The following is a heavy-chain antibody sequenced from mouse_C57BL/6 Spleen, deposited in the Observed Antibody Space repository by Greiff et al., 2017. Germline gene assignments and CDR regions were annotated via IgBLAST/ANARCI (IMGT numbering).Heavy chain of an antibody. CDR2: ISSGSSTI. Sequence: VQLQQSGGGLVKPGGSLKLSCAASGFTFSDYGMHWVRQAPEKGLEWVAYISSGSSTIYYADTVKGRFTISRDNAKNTLFLQMTSLSSEDTAMYYCARSAEFAYWGQGTLVTVAA. J-gene: IGHJ3*01. D-gene: IGHD6-1*01. CDR3: ARSAEFAY. CDR1: GFTFSDYG. V-gene: IGHV5-17*01.